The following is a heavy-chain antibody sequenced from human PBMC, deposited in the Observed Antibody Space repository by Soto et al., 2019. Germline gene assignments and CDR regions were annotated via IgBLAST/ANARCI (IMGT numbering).Heavy chain of an antibody. CDR3: ARGHYGMEG. J-gene: IGHJ6*02. Sequence: GVSLRLSCAVSGLTLSRYWMSWVRQAPGKGLEWVANINQDGSDKNYLDSVKGRFTVSRDNAKNSLYLQMNGLRVEDTAVYFCARGHYGMEGWGQGTTVTVYS. CDR1: GLTLSRYW. V-gene: IGHV3-7*05. CDR2: INQDGSDK.